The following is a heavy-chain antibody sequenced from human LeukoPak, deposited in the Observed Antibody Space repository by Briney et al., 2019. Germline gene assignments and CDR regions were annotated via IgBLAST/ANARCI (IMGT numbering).Heavy chain of an antibody. D-gene: IGHD6-13*01. Sequence: SETLSLTCTVSGGSISSGNYYWSWIRQPAGKGLEWIGRIYTSGGTNCNPSLESRVTTLIDTPKNQFSLRLSSVTAADTAVYYCARSYSSSWYSSFDIWGHGTMVTVSS. V-gene: IGHV4-61*02. CDR1: GGSISSGNYY. CDR3: ARSYSSSWYSSFDI. CDR2: IYTSGGT. J-gene: IGHJ3*02.